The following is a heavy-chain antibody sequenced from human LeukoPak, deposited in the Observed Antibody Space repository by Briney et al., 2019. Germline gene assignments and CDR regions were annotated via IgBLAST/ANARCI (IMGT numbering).Heavy chain of an antibody. Sequence: ASVKVSCKASGYTFNNYGIGWGRQAPGQGLEWMGWINPDNGDTKYAQKLQGRVTMTTDTSTSTAYMELRSLRSDDTAVYYCARGYSIIVPDYWGQGTLVTVPS. CDR3: ARGYSIIVPDY. CDR1: GYTFNNYG. D-gene: IGHD5-12*01. CDR2: INPDNGDT. V-gene: IGHV1-18*01. J-gene: IGHJ4*02.